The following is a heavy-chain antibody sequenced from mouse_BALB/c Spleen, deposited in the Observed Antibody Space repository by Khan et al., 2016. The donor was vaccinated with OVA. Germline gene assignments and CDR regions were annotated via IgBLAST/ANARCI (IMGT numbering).Heavy chain of an antibody. CDR2: IYPNSGGT. Sequence: VQLKQSGPELVKPGASVKISCQASGYTFTDYNMDWVKQSHGKSLEWIGYIYPNSGGTGYNQKFKTKATLTVDISSSTAYMVLRSLTSEDSAVYYCTRSGYGSFACWGQGTLVTVSA. V-gene: IGHV1S29*02. D-gene: IGHD1-2*01. CDR1: GYTFTDYN. J-gene: IGHJ3*01. CDR3: TRSGYGSFAC.